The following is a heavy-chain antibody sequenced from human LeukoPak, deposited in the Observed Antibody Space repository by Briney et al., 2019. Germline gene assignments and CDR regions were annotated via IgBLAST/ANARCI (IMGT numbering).Heavy chain of an antibody. Sequence: EASVKVSCKASGGTFSSYAMSWVRQAPGKGLEWVSAISGSGGSTYYADSVKGRFTISRDNSKNTLYLQMNSLRAEDTAVYYCAKGTLTGTTAYFDYWGQGTLVTVSS. CDR3: AKGTLTGTTAYFDY. CDR1: GGTFSSYA. CDR2: ISGSGGST. D-gene: IGHD1-7*01. V-gene: IGHV3-23*01. J-gene: IGHJ4*02.